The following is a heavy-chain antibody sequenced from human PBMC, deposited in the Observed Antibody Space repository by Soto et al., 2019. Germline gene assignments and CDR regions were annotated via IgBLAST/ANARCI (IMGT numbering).Heavy chain of an antibody. CDR1: GFTFSSYW. J-gene: IGHJ3*02. D-gene: IGHD6-6*01. CDR3: ARLGPGSIAARPYAFDI. Sequence: GGSLRLSCAASGFTFSSYWMSWVRQAPGKGLEWVANIKQDGSEKYYVDSVKGRFTISRDNAKNSLYLQMNSLRAEDTAVYYCARLGPGSIAARPYAFDIWGQGTMVTVSS. V-gene: IGHV3-7*01. CDR2: IKQDGSEK.